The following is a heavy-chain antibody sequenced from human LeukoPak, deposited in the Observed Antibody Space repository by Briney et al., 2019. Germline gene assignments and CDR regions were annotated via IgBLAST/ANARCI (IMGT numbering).Heavy chain of an antibody. CDR1: GGTFSSYA. V-gene: IGHV1-69*13. Sequence: SVKVSCKASGGTFSSYAISWVRQAPGQGLEWMGGIIPIFGTANYAQEFQGRVTITADESTSTAYMELSSLRSEDTAVYYCAREPSGWFPFDYWGQGTLVTVSS. D-gene: IGHD6-19*01. J-gene: IGHJ4*02. CDR2: IIPIFGTA. CDR3: AREPSGWFPFDY.